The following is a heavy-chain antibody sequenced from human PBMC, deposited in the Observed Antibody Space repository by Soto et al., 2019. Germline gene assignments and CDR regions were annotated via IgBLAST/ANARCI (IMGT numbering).Heavy chain of an antibody. J-gene: IGHJ5*02. V-gene: IGHV4-30-2*01. Sequence: QVQLQESGPGLVKPSQTLSLTCAVSGGSISSGGYSWNWIRQPPGKGLEWIGYIYHSGSTLYNPSRTIPPTLSIAKSTTPFPLRLSSVSAADTAVYYCARDSLTGNYFDPWGQGTLVTVSS. D-gene: IGHD1-7*01. CDR1: GGSISSGGYS. CDR3: ARDSLTGNYFDP. CDR2: IYHSGST.